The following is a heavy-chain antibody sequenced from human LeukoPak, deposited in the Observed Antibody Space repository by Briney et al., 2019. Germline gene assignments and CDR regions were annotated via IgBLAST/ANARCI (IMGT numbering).Heavy chain of an antibody. D-gene: IGHD3-22*01. CDR2: IFYSGST. Sequence: PSETLSLTCTVSGGSISTSNYYWGWIRQPPGKGLEWIGNIFYSGSTYYSPSLKSRVTISLDTSRNQFSLKLRSVTAADTAVYFCARGPYSYDSSGAFDIWGQGTMVTVSS. V-gene: IGHV4-39*07. CDR3: ARGPYSYDSSGAFDI. CDR1: GGSISTSNYY. J-gene: IGHJ3*02.